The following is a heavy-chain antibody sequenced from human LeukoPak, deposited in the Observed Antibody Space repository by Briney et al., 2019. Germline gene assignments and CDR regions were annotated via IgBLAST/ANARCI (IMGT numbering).Heavy chain of an antibody. CDR3: MTSTMVRGNAFDI. V-gene: IGHV3-23*01. D-gene: IGHD3-10*01. CDR1: GFTFSSYA. J-gene: IGHJ3*02. CDR2: ISGSGGST. Sequence: GGSPRLSCAASGFTFSSYAMSWVRQAPGKGLEWVSAISGSGGSTYYADSVKGRFTISRDNSKNTLYLQMNSPRAEDTAVYYCMTSTMVRGNAFDIWGQGTMVTVSS.